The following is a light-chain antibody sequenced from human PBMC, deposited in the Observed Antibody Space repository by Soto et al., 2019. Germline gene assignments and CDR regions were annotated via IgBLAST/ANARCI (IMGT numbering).Light chain of an antibody. CDR2: DVS. CDR3: CSYAGSYTLV. V-gene: IGLV2-11*01. J-gene: IGLJ2*01. CDR1: SSDVGGYNY. Sequence: HSALTQPRSVSGSPGQSVTISCTGTSSDVGGYNYVSWYQQHPGKAPKLMIYDVSKRPSGVPDRFSGSKSGNTASLTISGLQAEDEADYYCCSYAGSYTLVFGGGTKLTVL.